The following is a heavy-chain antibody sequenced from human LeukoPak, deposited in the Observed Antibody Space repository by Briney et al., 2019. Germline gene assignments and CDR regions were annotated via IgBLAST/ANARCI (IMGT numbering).Heavy chain of an antibody. CDR3: ARLTTRPGGIRPLIMDF. CDR2: IYYSGST. J-gene: IGHJ4*02. CDR1: NGSISSDY. Sequence: SETLSLTCSVSNGSISSDYWTWIRQPPGKGLEWIGYIYYSGSTRYNPSLESRATISLDTSRNQFSLKLTSMSAADTAVYYCARLTTRPGGIRPLIMDFWGQGTLVTVSS. D-gene: IGHD3-10*01. V-gene: IGHV4-59*01.